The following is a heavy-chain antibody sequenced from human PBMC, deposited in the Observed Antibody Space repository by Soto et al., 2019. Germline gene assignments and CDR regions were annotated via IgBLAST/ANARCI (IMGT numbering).Heavy chain of an antibody. CDR2: VSYDGNTK. Sequence: QEQLVESGGGVVQPGMSLRLSCAASGFTFSSYAMHWVRQAPGKGPEWLAVVSYDGNTKFYADSVKGRFTISRDNSKNTLYLQMNSLIPEDTAVFYCAREKEVGASGLVYFQPWGQGTLVAVSS. CDR3: AREKEVGASGLVYFQP. D-gene: IGHD1-26*01. CDR1: GFTFSSYA. V-gene: IGHV3-30-3*01. J-gene: IGHJ1*01.